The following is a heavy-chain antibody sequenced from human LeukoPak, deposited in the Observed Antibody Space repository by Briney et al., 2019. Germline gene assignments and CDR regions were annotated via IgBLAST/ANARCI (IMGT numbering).Heavy chain of an antibody. J-gene: IGHJ3*01. CDR1: VGSLSGYM. Sequence: SETLSDTSALSVGSLSGYMKSSIWQPPGKGLEWIGYIYSSETTEYKPSLKSRVTISVDTSKNQFSLKLTAVTAADTAIYYGASRSDFDFWGQGTMVTVSS. CDR2: IYSSETT. D-gene: IGHD3-3*01. V-gene: IGHV4-4*08. CDR3: ASRSDFDF.